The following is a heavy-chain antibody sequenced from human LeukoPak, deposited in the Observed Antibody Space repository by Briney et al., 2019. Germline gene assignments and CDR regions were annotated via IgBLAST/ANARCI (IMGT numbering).Heavy chain of an antibody. D-gene: IGHD5-12*01. CDR1: GGTFSSYA. V-gene: IGHV1-2*02. CDR2: VNPNSGDT. J-gene: IGHJ6*03. Sequence: ASVKVSCKASGGTFSSYAISWVRQAPGQGLEWMGCVNPNSGDTNYAQKFQGSVTMTRDTSISTVYVELSRLRSDDTAVYYCARATYYYYMDVWGKGTTVTISS. CDR3: ARATYYYYMDV.